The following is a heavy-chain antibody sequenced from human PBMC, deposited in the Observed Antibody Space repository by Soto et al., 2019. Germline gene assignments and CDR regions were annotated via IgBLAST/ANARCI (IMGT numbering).Heavy chain of an antibody. CDR3: ARGNYHNAGTLDY. J-gene: IGHJ4*01. CDR2: IWYDGGNK. D-gene: IGHD1-1*01. CDR1: GFIFGDFA. V-gene: IGHV3-33*01. Sequence: QVQLVESGGGVVQPGRSLRLSCAASGFIFGDFAMHWVRQPPGRGLEWVAVIWYDGGNKYYEDSVKDRFSISRDNSKNTVYLQMNRLRAEDTAVYYCARGNYHNAGTLDYWGHGTLVTVSS.